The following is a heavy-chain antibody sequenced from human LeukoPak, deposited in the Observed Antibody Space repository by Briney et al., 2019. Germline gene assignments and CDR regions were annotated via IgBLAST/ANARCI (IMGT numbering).Heavy chain of an antibody. Sequence: PGGSLRPSCAASGFTFNGFAMSWVRQAPGKRLEWVSTISGNAVSTYYADSVKGRFTISRDNSKNTLYVQMNSLRAEDTAVYYCAKDSTSAWFDPWGQGTLVTVSS. CDR3: AKDSTSAWFDP. J-gene: IGHJ5*02. CDR1: GFTFNGFA. D-gene: IGHD2/OR15-2a*01. CDR2: ISGNAVST. V-gene: IGHV3-23*01.